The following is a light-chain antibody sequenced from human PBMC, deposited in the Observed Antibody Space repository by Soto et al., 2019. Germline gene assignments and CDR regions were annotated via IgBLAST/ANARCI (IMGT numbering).Light chain of an antibody. Sequence: QSVLTQPASVSGSPGQSITISCTGTSSVVGGYNYVSWYQHHPGKAPKLMIYAVSNRPSGVSNRFSGSKSGNTASLTISGLQPEDEADYYCSSYTTSNTRQIVFGTGTKVTVL. CDR2: AVS. J-gene: IGLJ1*01. CDR1: SSVVGGYNY. V-gene: IGLV2-14*03. CDR3: SSYTTSNTRQIV.